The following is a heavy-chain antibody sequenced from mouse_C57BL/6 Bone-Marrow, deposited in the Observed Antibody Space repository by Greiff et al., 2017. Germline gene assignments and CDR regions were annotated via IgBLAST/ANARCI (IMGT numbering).Heavy chain of an antibody. CDR2: FYPGSGSI. D-gene: IGHD2-4*01. J-gene: IGHJ2*01. Sequence: VQGVESGAELVKPGASVKLSCKASGYIFTEYTIHWVKQRSGQGLEWIGWFYPGSGSIKYNESFKDKATLTAEKSSNTVYMELSRMTSEDSAVYFCARHERYYDYEGYVDYWGQGTTLTVSS. CDR1: GYIFTEYT. CDR3: ARHERYYDYEGYVDY. V-gene: IGHV1-62-2*01.